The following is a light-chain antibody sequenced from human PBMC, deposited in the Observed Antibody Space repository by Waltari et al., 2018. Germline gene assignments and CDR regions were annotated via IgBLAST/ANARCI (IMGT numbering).Light chain of an antibody. V-gene: IGLV3-21*04. Sequence: SYVLTQPPSMSVPPGETASISCGGYNLEHTSLHCYQQRPGQAPVLVMYYDSDRPSGIPERFSGSNTGDTATLTISRIEAGDEADYYCQVWDSSSDHPWVFGGGTKLTVL. CDR1: NLEHTS. J-gene: IGLJ3*02. CDR2: YDS. CDR3: QVWDSSSDHPWV.